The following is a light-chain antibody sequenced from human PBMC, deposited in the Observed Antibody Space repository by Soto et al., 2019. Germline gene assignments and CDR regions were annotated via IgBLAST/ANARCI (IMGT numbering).Light chain of an antibody. CDR2: GAS. CDR3: QQHGTSPI. Sequence: EVVLTQSPGTLSLSPGERATLSCRASQAVSSILLAWYQQKPGQAPRLLIYGASSRATGIPDRFSGSGSGTDFTITVSRLEPEDFAVYYCQQHGTSPIFGGGTKVAIK. V-gene: IGKV3-20*01. CDR1: QAVSSIL. J-gene: IGKJ4*01.